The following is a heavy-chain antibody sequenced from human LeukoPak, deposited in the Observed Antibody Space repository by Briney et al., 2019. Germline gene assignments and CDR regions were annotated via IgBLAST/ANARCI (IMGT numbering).Heavy chain of an antibody. V-gene: IGHV3-23*01. Sequence: QAGGSLRLSCVASGFLFSNYAMSWVRQAPGKGLECVSVISGDGGTTYYADFVKGRFTISRDNSKNTLYLQMNSLRAEDTAVYYCAKHLRRDLLWSGEGYYFGYWGQGTLVTVSS. CDR1: GFLFSNYA. CDR3: AKHLRRDLLWSGEGYYFGY. J-gene: IGHJ4*02. D-gene: IGHD3-10*01. CDR2: ISGDGGTT.